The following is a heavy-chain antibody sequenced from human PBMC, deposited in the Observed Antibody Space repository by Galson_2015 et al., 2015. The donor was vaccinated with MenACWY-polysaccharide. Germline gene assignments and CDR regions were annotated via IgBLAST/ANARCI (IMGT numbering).Heavy chain of an antibody. V-gene: IGHV3-74*01. J-gene: IGHJ4*02. D-gene: IGHD5-18*01. CDR1: GFTLSSYW. CDR3: ARAAGGYSYGYFDY. CDR2: VSSDGSST. Sequence: SLRLSCAASGFTLSSYWIHWVRQAPGKGLVWVSRVSSDGSSTSYADSVKGRFTISRDNAKNTLYLQMNSLRAEDTAVYYCARAAGGYSYGYFDYWGQGPLVTVSP.